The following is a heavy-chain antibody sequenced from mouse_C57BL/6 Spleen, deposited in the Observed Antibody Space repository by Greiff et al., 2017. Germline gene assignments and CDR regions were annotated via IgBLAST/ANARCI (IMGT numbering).Heavy chain of an antibody. J-gene: IGHJ4*01. CDR1: GYTFTSYW. CDR3: AKIYYGNLYAKDY. V-gene: IGHV1-7*01. Sequence: VQLQQSGAELAKPGASVKLSCKASGYTFTSYWMHWVKQRPGQGLEWIGYINPSSGYTKYNQKFKDKATLTADKSSSTAYMQLSSLTYEDSAVYYCAKIYYGNLYAKDYWGQGTSVTVSS. CDR2: INPSSGYT. D-gene: IGHD2-1*01.